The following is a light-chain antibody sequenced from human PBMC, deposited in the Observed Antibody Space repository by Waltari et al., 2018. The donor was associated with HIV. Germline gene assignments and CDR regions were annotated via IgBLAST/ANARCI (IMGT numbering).Light chain of an antibody. Sequence: YVMTQPSSLSVAPGETATLSCGANNLGSPSVHWYQQRPGQAPLVVIRDASDRPSEIPERFAGSNSGNTATLTSSGVEAGDEADYYCQVWDSTSDHPAFGGGTKLTVL. CDR2: DAS. CDR1: NLGSPS. J-gene: IGLJ3*02. V-gene: IGLV3-21*01. CDR3: QVWDSTSDHPA.